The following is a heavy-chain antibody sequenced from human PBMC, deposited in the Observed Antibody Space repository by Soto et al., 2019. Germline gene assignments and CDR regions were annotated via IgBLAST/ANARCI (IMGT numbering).Heavy chain of an antibody. J-gene: IGHJ4*02. Sequence: PGGSLRLSCAASGLTFSSYAMHWVRQAPGKGLEWVAVISYDGSSEYYADSVKGRFTISRDNSKNTMYLQMNSLRPEDTAVYYCARAEYDFWSAYYTYWGQGTLVTVSS. D-gene: IGHD3-3*01. CDR2: ISYDGSSE. CDR1: GLTFSSYA. V-gene: IGHV3-30-3*01. CDR3: ARAEYDFWSAYYTY.